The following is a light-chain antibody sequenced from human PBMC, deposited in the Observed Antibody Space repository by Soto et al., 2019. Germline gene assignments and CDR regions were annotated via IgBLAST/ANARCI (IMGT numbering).Light chain of an antibody. J-gene: IGLJ2*01. V-gene: IGLV6-57*03. CDR2: GTH. Sequence: NFMLTQPHSVSESPGKTVTISCTHSSVSLASNSVQWYQQRPGSAPTTVIYGTHQRPSGVPDRFSGSIDRFSNSASLSISALTTEDEADYYCQSYDGSVVLFGGGTKVTVL. CDR1: SVSLASNS. CDR3: QSYDGSVVL.